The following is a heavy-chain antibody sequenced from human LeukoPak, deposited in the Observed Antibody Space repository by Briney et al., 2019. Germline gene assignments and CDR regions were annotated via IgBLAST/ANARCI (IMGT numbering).Heavy chain of an antibody. V-gene: IGHV1-69*13. J-gene: IGHJ4*02. D-gene: IGHD3-22*01. CDR3: ARSSASRVPYYYDSSGIFDY. Sequence: SVKVSCKASGGTFISYAISWVRQAPGQGLEWMGGIIPIFGTANYAQKFQGRVTITADESTSTAYMELSSLRSEDTAVYYCARSSASRVPYYYDSSGIFDYWGQGTLVTVSS. CDR2: IIPIFGTA. CDR1: GGTFISYA.